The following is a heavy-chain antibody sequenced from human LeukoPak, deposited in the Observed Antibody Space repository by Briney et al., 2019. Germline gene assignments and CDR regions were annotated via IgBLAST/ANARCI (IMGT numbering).Heavy chain of an antibody. D-gene: IGHD2-21*01. J-gene: IGHJ4*02. CDR2: IKQDGTSK. Sequence: GGSLRLSCAASGFTFSRSWMGWVRQAPGKGLEWVANIKQDGTSKYYVDSVMGRFTISRDNAENSVYLQMNSLSAGDTAVYYCARHGDYCFDLWGQGTRVTVSS. V-gene: IGHV3-7*02. CDR1: GFTFSRSW. CDR3: ARHGDYCFDL.